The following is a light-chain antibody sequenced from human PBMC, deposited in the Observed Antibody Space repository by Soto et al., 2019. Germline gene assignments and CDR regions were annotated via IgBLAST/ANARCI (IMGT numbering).Light chain of an antibody. Sequence: EVGLTQSPATLALYPGERATLSCRASQSVSSHLAWYQQKRGQVPRLLIYDASNRATGIPARFSGSGSGTDFTLTSSSLEPEDFAVYYWQQHRHRVPFGQGTRLEIK. CDR3: QQHRHRVP. CDR1: QSVSSH. V-gene: IGKV3-11*01. J-gene: IGKJ5*01. CDR2: DAS.